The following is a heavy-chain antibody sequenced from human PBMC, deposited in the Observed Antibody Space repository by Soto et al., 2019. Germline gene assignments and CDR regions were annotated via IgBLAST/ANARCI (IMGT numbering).Heavy chain of an antibody. Sequence: GASVKVSCKASGYTFTSFDISWVRQAPGQGLEWMGWISGYNGNTNYAQKFRGRVTVTTDTSTGTAYMELRSLRSDDTAAYYCARGGSSSSSGFDYWGQGTLVTVSS. CDR2: ISGYNGNT. J-gene: IGHJ4*02. CDR1: GYTFTSFD. V-gene: IGHV1-18*01. CDR3: ARGGSSSSSGFDY. D-gene: IGHD6-6*01.